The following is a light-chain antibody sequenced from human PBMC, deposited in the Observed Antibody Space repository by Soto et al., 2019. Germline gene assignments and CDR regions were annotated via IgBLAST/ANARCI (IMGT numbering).Light chain of an antibody. V-gene: IGKV3-15*01. CDR1: QSVSSN. J-gene: IGKJ2*01. CDR3: QQYNNGYA. Sequence: EIVMTQSPTTLSVSPGQRVTLSCWASQSVSSNLAWYQHKPGQAPRLLIYGASTRAAGIPARFSGSGSGTEFSLTISSLQSEDFAIYYCQQYNNGYAFGQGTKLEI. CDR2: GAS.